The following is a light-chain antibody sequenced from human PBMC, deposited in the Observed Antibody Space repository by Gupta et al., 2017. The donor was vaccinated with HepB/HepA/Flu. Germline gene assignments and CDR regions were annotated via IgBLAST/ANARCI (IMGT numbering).Light chain of an antibody. V-gene: IGKV3-11*01. CDR2: GAS. CDR3: QHRSNWPLT. Sequence: IVLTQSPATLSLSPGERATLSCRASQSVSSYLAWYQQKPGQAPRLLIYGASNRATGISARFSGSGSGTDFTLTISSLEPEDFAVYYCQHRSNWPLTFGGGTKVEIK. CDR1: QSVSSY. J-gene: IGKJ4*01.